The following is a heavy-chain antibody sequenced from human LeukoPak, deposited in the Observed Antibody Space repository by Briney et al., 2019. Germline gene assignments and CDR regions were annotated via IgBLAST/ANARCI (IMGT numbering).Heavy chain of an antibody. Sequence: SETLSLTCTFSGGSISSYYWNWIRQPPGKGLEWIGYIYYSGSTNYNPSLKSRVTISVDTSKNQFSLRLNSVTAADTAVYFCVRSYGYYFDYWGQGTLVTVSS. CDR1: GGSISSYY. J-gene: IGHJ4*02. CDR3: VRSYGYYFDY. V-gene: IGHV4-59*01. CDR2: IYYSGST. D-gene: IGHD3-10*01.